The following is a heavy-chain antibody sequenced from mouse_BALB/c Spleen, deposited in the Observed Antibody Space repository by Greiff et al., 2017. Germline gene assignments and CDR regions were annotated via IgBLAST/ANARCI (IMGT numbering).Heavy chain of an antibody. J-gene: IGHJ2*01. CDR3: ARWDYDYVFDY. V-gene: IGHV1S29*02. D-gene: IGHD2-4*01. Sequence: EVQLPQSGPELVKPGASVKISCKASGYTFTDYNMHWVKQSHGKSLEWIGYIYPYNGGTGYNQKFKSKATLTVDNSSSTAYMEHRSLTSEDSAVYYCARWDYDYVFDYWGQGTTLAVSS. CDR2: IYPYNGGT. CDR1: GYTFTDYN.